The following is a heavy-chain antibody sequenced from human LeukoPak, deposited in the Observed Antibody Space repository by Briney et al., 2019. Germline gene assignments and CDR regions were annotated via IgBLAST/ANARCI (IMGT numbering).Heavy chain of an antibody. Sequence: ASVKVSCKASGYTFTNYDINWVRQATGQGLEWMGWMNPNSGNTGYAQKFQGRVTMTRNTSITTAYMELSSLRSEDTAVYYCVRRRGWPNYFDYWGQGTLVTVSS. D-gene: IGHD6-19*01. CDR3: VRRRGWPNYFDY. J-gene: IGHJ4*02. CDR1: GYTFTNYD. V-gene: IGHV1-8*01. CDR2: MNPNSGNT.